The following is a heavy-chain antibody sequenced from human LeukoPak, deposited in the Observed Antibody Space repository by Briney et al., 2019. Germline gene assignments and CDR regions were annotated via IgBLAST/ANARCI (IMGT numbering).Heavy chain of an antibody. CDR3: AKPPPDNYHYYYGMDV. Sequence: GGSLRLSCAAPGFTFSNYAMTWVRQAPGKGLEWVSAISGGGGYTSTYYADSVKGRFTISRDNSKNTLYLQMNSLRAEDTAVYYCAKPPPDNYHYYYGMDVWGQGATVTVSS. CDR1: GFTFSNYA. J-gene: IGHJ6*02. CDR2: ISGGGGYTST. V-gene: IGHV3-23*01.